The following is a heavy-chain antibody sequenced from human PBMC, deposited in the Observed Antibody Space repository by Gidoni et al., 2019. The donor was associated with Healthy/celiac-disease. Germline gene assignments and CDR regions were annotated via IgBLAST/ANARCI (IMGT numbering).Heavy chain of an antibody. Sequence: EVQLLESGGGLVQPGGSLSLSCAASGFTFSSYAMSWVRQAPGKGLEWVSAISGSGGSTYYADSVKGRFTISRDNSKNTLYLQMNSLRAEDTAVYYCAKGQWLAEGGFDYWGQGTLVTVSS. CDR2: ISGSGGST. CDR3: AKGQWLAEGGFDY. V-gene: IGHV3-23*01. CDR1: GFTFSSYA. D-gene: IGHD6-19*01. J-gene: IGHJ4*02.